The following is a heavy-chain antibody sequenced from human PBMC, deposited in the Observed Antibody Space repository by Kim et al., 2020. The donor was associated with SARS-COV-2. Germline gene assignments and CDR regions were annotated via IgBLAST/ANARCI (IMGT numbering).Heavy chain of an antibody. CDR3: ARQLIYCSSTSCYDNYYYYGMDV. J-gene: IGHJ6*02. CDR2: IYYSGST. Sequence: SETLSLTCTVSGGSISSYYWSWIRQPPGKGLEWVGYIYYSGSTNYNPSLKSRVTISVDTSTNQSSLKLSSVTAADMAVYYCARQLIYCSSTSCYDNYYYYGMDVWGQGTTVTVSS. V-gene: IGHV4-59*08. CDR1: GGSISSYY. D-gene: IGHD2-2*01.